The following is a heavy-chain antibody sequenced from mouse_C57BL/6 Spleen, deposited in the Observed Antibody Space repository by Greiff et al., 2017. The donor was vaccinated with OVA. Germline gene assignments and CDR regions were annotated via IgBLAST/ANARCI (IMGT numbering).Heavy chain of an antibody. J-gene: IGHJ2*01. CDR2: INPNNGGT. V-gene: IGHV1-22*01. D-gene: IGHD2-4*01. Sequence: VQLQQSGPELVKPGDSVKMSCKASGYTFTAYNMHWVKQSHGKSREWIGYINPNNGGTSYNQKFKGKATLTANKSSSKAYMELRSVTSEDSAVYYWARWDYDRVDYWGQGTTLTVSS. CDR3: ARWDYDRVDY. CDR1: GYTFTAYN.